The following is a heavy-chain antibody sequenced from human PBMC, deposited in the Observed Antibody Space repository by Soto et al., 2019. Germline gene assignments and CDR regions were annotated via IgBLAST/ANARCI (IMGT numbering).Heavy chain of an antibody. CDR1: GGSISSTSYY. D-gene: IGHD2-2*01. CDR3: ARLGCSSTSCSQDDY. J-gene: IGHJ4*02. V-gene: IGHV4-39*01. CDR2: IYYSGST. Sequence: SETLSLTCTVSGGSISSTSYYWGWTRQPPGKGLEWIGSIYYSGSTYYNPSLKSRVTMSIDTSKNQFSLKLSSVTAADTAVYYCARLGCSSTSCSQDDYWGQGALVTVSS.